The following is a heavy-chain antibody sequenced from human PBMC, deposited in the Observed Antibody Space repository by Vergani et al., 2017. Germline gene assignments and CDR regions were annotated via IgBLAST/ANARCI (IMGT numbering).Heavy chain of an antibody. Sequence: QVQLQESGPGLVKPSQTLSLTCTVSGGSISSGSYYWSWIRQPAGKGLEWIGRIYTSGSTNYNPSLKSRVTISVDPSKNQFSLKLSSVTAADTAVYYCARASMAGGPNWFDPWGQGTLVTVSS. V-gene: IGHV4-61*02. J-gene: IGHJ5*02. D-gene: IGHD6-19*01. CDR3: ARASMAGGPNWFDP. CDR1: GGSISSGSYY. CDR2: IYTSGST.